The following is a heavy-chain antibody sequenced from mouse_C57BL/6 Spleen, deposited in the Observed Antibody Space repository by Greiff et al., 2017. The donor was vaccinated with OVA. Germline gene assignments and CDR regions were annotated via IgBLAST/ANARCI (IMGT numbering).Heavy chain of an antibody. D-gene: IGHD1-1*01. CDR1: GYAFSSYW. Sequence: QVQLKESGAELVKPGASVKISCKASGYAFSSYWMNWVKQRPGKGLEWIGQIYPGDGDTNYNGKFKGKATLTADKSSSTAYMQLSSLTSEDSAVYFCARGNYYGSSYVFAYWGQGTLVTVSA. CDR2: IYPGDGDT. CDR3: ARGNYYGSSYVFAY. J-gene: IGHJ3*01. V-gene: IGHV1-80*01.